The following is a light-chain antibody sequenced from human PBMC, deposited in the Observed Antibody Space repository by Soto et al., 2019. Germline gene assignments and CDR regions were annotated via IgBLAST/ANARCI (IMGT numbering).Light chain of an antibody. CDR3: SSYSSSSIVV. CDR1: SSDVGGYNY. V-gene: IGLV2-14*03. CDR2: DVS. J-gene: IGLJ2*01. Sequence: QSALTQPASVSGSPGQSITISCTGTSSDVGGYNYVSWYQHHPGKAPKLMIYDVSNRPSGVSNRFSGSKSGNTASLTISGLQAEDEADDYCSSYSSSSIVVFGGGTKVTVL.